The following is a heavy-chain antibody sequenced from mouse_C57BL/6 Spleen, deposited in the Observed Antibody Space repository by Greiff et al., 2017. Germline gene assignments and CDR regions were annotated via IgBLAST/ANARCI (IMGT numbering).Heavy chain of an antibody. CDR1: GYTFTSYW. V-gene: IGHV1-61*01. Sequence: QVQLQQPGAELVRPGSSVKLSCKASGYTFTSYWMDWVKQRPGQGLEWIGNIYPSDSETHYTQKFKDKATLTVDKSSSTAYMQLSSLTSEDSAVYYCARGGITTYGYTMDYWGQGTSVTVSS. J-gene: IGHJ4*01. CDR3: ARGGITTYGYTMDY. D-gene: IGHD1-1*01. CDR2: IYPSDSET.